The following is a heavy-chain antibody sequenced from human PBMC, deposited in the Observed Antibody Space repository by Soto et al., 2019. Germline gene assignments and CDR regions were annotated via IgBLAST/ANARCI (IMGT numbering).Heavy chain of an antibody. CDR3: AKDPRGFYSGGSCYSYYFDS. CDR1: GFSFSSYG. J-gene: IGHJ4*02. D-gene: IGHD2-15*01. Sequence: PGGSLRLSCAASGFSFSSYGMHWVRQAPGKGLEWVAVISYDGSNKYYADSGKGRFTISRDNSNNMLYLQMNSLRAEDTALYYCAKDPRGFYSGGSCYSYYFDSWGQGTLGTVSS. CDR2: ISYDGSNK. V-gene: IGHV3-30*18.